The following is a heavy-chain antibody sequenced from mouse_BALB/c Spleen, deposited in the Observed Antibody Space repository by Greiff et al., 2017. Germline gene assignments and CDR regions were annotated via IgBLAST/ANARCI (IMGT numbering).Heavy chain of an antibody. J-gene: IGHJ2*01. CDR2: ISSGSSTI. D-gene: IGHD4-1*01. CDR1: GFTFSSFG. V-gene: IGHV5-17*02. CDR3: ARSGGLTGTFFDY. Sequence: DVMLVESGGGLVQPGGSRKLSCAASGFTFSSFGMHWVRQAPEKGLEWVAYISSGSSTIYYADTVKGRFTISRDNPKNTLFLQMTSLRSEDTAMYYCARSGGLTGTFFDYWGQGTTLTVSS.